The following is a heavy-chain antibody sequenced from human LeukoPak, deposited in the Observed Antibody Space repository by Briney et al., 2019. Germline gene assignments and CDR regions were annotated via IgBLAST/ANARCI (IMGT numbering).Heavy chain of an antibody. J-gene: IGHJ4*02. V-gene: IGHV4-31*03. Sequence: PSQTLSLTCTVSGGSISSGGYYWSWIRQHPGKGLEWIGYIYYSGSTYYNPSLKSRVTISVDTSKNQFSLKLSSVTAADTAVYYCARSVVYDSSGYYSFFDYWGQGTLVTASS. D-gene: IGHD3-22*01. CDR1: GGSISSGGYY. CDR3: ARSVVYDSSGYYSFFDY. CDR2: IYYSGST.